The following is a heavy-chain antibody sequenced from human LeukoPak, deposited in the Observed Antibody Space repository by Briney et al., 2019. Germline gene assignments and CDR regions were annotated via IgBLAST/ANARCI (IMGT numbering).Heavy chain of an antibody. CDR2: ISSSGGST. V-gene: IGHV3-23*01. J-gene: IGHJ5*02. CDR1: GFTFNNYA. D-gene: IGHD6-13*01. Sequence: GGSLRLSCAASGFTFNNYAMTWVRQAPGKGLEWVSGISSSGGSTFYADSVKGRFTISRDNSNNTLYLQMSSLRAEDMAVYFCAKCIAASGTRGFDPWGQGTLVTVSS. CDR3: AKCIAASGTRGFDP.